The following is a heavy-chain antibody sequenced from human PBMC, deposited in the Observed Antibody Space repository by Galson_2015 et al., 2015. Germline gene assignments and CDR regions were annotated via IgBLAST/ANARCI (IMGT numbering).Heavy chain of an antibody. CDR1: GYTFTSYA. J-gene: IGHJ5*02. CDR2: INAGNGNT. D-gene: IGHD3-16*01. Sequence: SVKVSCKASGYTFTSYAMHWVRQAPGQRLEWMGWINAGNGNTKYSQKFQGRVTITRDTSASTAYMELSSLRSEDTAVYCCARGSLGGNWFDPWGQGTLVTVSS. V-gene: IGHV1-3*01. CDR3: ARGSLGGNWFDP.